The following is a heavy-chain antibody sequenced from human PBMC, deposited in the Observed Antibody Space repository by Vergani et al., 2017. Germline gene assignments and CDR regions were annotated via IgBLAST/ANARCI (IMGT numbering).Heavy chain of an antibody. CDR3: VYRKTEGGTNGCFYPFYYYYYMGV. V-gene: IGHV2-5*04. CDR2: IYWNDDQ. D-gene: IGHD1-7*01. CDR1: GFSLNTRGVS. J-gene: IGHJ6*03. Sequence: QITLKESGPTLVKPTQTLTLTCTFSGFSLNTRGVSVAWIRQPPGKALDWLALIYWNDDQHYSPSLNNRVTITKDTSKNQVVLTMTNMDYVDTGTYYCVYRKTEGGTNGCFYPFYYYYYMGVWGKGTTVTVSS.